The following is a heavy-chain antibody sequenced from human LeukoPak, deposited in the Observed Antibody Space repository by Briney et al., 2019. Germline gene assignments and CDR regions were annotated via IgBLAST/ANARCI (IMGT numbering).Heavy chain of an antibody. CDR1: GFTFSSYA. Sequence: PGGSLRLSCAASGFTFSSYAMHWVRQAPGKGLEWVAVISYDGSNKYYADSVKGRFTISRDNSKNTLYLQMNSLRAEDTAVYYCHVLVAAGTDSFFDYWGQGTLVTVFS. D-gene: IGHD6-13*01. CDR3: HVLVAAGTDSFFDY. CDR2: ISYDGSNK. V-gene: IGHV3-30*04. J-gene: IGHJ4*02.